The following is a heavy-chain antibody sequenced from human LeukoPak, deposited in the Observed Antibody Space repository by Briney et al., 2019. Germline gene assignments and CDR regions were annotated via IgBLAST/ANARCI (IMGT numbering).Heavy chain of an antibody. CDR3: ARPFGRSGPRPGAFDI. J-gene: IGHJ3*02. Sequence: SETLSLTCTVSGGSISSSSYYWGWIRQPPGKGLEWIGSIYYSGSTYYNPSLKSRVTISVDTSKNQFSLKLSSVTAADTAVYYCARPFGRSGPRPGAFDIWGQGTMVTVSS. D-gene: IGHD2-15*01. CDR1: GGSISSSSYY. CDR2: IYYSGST. V-gene: IGHV4-39*01.